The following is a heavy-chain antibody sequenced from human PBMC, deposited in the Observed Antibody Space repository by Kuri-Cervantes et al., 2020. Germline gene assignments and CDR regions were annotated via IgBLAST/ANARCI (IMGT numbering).Heavy chain of an antibody. CDR1: GYTFASYD. CDR2: MNPNSGNT. CDR3: AAVVSWGGGYYGSGDWYFDL. D-gene: IGHD3-10*01. J-gene: IGHJ2*01. V-gene: IGHV1-8*01. Sequence: ASVKVSCKASGYTFASYDINWVRQATGQGLEWMGWMNPNSGNTGYAQKFQGRVTMTRNTSISTAYMELSSLRSEDTAVYYCAAVVSWGGGYYGSGDWYFDLWGRGTLVTVSS.